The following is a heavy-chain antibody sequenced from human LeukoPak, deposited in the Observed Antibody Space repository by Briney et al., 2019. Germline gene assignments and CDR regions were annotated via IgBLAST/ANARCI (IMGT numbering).Heavy chain of an antibody. V-gene: IGHV3-74*01. CDR1: GFTFTNYW. CDR3: VRDSSVSRVEL. CDR2: INNDGTDT. Sequence: QPGGSLRLSCAGSGFTFTNYWMHWVRQPPGKGLVWVSRINNDGTDTTYADSVKGRFTISRDNAKNTLYLQMNSLRAEDTAVYYCVRDSSVSRVELWGQGTLVTVSS. D-gene: IGHD5-24*01. J-gene: IGHJ4*02.